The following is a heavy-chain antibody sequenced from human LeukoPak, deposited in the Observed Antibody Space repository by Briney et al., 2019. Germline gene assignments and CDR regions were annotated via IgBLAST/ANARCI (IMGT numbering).Heavy chain of an antibody. J-gene: IGHJ5*02. Sequence: PSETLSLTCTVSGGSISSGSYSWSWIRQPAGKGLEWIGRFYTSGSTNSNPSLRSRVTLSVDTSKNQFSLKLSSVTAADTAVYYCAREVIAAHNWFDPWGQGTLVTVSS. CDR3: AREVIAAHNWFDP. CDR2: FYTSGST. V-gene: IGHV4-61*02. CDR1: GGSISSGSYS. D-gene: IGHD6-6*01.